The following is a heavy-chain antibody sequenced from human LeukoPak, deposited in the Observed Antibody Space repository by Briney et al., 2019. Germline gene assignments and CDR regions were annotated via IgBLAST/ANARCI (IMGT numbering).Heavy chain of an antibody. CDR3: AHATQRLPTIMVDAFDI. V-gene: IGHV1-69*13. D-gene: IGHD5-24*01. CDR2: LIPLFGTP. J-gene: IGHJ3*02. CDR1: GGTFNNYA. Sequence: ASVKVSCKASGGTFNNYAINWVRQAPGQGPEWVGRLIPLFGTPNYAQKFQGKVTITADESTSTFYMDLSGLRSEDTAVYYCAHATQRLPTIMVDAFDIWGQGTRVTVSS.